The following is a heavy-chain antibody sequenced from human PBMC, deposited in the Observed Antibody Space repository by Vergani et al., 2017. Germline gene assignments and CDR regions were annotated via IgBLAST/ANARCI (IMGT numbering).Heavy chain of an antibody. Sequence: QVQLQQWGAGLLKPSETLSLTCAVYGGSFSGYYWNWIRQPPGKGLERIGEINHSGSTYYNPSLKSRVTISVDTSKNQFSLKLSSVTAADTAVYYCARARYYYDSSGYYAFDYWGQGTLVTVSS. J-gene: IGHJ4*02. V-gene: IGHV4-34*01. CDR3: ARARYYYDSSGYYAFDY. D-gene: IGHD3-22*01. CDR2: INHSGST. CDR1: GGSFSGYY.